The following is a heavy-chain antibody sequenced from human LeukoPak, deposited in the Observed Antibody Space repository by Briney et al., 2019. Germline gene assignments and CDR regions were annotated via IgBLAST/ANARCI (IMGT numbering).Heavy chain of an antibody. D-gene: IGHD1-26*01. CDR1: GGSFSGYY. CDR3: ARVTGWELLGWFDP. V-gene: IGHV4-34*01. J-gene: IGHJ5*02. Sequence: SETLSLTCAVYGGSFSGYYWSWIRQPPGKGLEWIGEINRSGSTNYNPSLKSRVTISVDTSKNQFSLKLSSVTAADTAVYYCARVTGWELLGWFDPWGQGTLVTVSS. CDR2: INRSGST.